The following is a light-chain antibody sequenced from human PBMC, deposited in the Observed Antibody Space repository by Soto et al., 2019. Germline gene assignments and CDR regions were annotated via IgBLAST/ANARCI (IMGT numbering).Light chain of an antibody. Sequence: QSVLTQPPSASGAPGQRVTISCSGSDSNIGTKYVSWYQQLPGTAPKLLIYTNDQRPSGVPDRFSGSKSGTSASRAISGLRYEDEADYFCAALDDSLSGRVFGGGTKLTVL. CDR3: AALDDSLSGRV. CDR1: DSNIGTKY. J-gene: IGLJ3*02. V-gene: IGLV1-47*01. CDR2: TND.